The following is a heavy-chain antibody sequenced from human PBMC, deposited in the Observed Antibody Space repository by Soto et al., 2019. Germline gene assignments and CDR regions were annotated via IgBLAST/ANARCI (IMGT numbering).Heavy chain of an antibody. CDR1: GDSISSSK. V-gene: IGHV3-21*01. J-gene: IGHJ4*02. Sequence: PSETLSLTCTFSGDSISSSKYYWGWIRQPPGKGLEWVSSISSSSSYIYYADSVKGRFTISRDNAKNSLYLQMNSLRAEDTAVYYCARDKPGYVGFHVDYWGQGTLVTVSS. CDR2: ISSSSSYI. CDR3: ARDKPGYVGFHVDY. D-gene: IGHD5-12*01.